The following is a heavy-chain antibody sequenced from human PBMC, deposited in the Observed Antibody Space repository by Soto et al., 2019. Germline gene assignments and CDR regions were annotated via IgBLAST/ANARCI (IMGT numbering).Heavy chain of an antibody. V-gene: IGHV4-39*01. CDR3: ARQGLWPFIASNWFDP. CDR2: IYYSGST. CDR1: GGSISSSSYY. Sequence: QLQLQESGPGLVKPSETLSLTCTVSGGSISSSSYYWGWIRQPPGKGLGWIGSIYYSGSTYYNPSLKSRVTISVDTSKNQFSLKLSSVTASDTAVYYCARQGLWPFIASNWFDPWGQGTLVTVSS. D-gene: IGHD2-21*01. J-gene: IGHJ5*02.